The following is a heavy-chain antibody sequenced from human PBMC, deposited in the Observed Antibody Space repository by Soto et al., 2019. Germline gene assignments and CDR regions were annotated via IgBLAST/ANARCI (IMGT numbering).Heavy chain of an antibody. CDR3: ASQRRQLAYNWFDP. CDR2: IYYSGST. D-gene: IGHD6-13*01. J-gene: IGHJ5*02. Sequence: SETLSVTCTFSVGSISISSYYWGWMRQPPGKGLDWIGSIYYSGSTYYNPSLKSRVTISVDTSKNQFSLKLSSVTAADTAVYYCASQRRQLAYNWFDPWGQGTLVTVSS. V-gene: IGHV4-39*01. CDR1: VGSISISSYY.